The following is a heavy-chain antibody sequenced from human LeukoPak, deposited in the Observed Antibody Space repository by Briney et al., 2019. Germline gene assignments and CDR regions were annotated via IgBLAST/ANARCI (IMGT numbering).Heavy chain of an antibody. Sequence: GGSLRLSCTASGFTFGDYAMSWFRQAPGKGLEWVGFIRSKAYGGTTEYAASVKGRFTISRDDYKSIAYLQMNSLKTEDTAVYYCTRSYYYDSSGTAGYWGQGTLVTVSS. V-gene: IGHV3-49*03. D-gene: IGHD3-22*01. CDR3: TRSYYYDSSGTAGY. CDR1: GFTFGDYA. CDR2: IRSKAYGGTT. J-gene: IGHJ4*02.